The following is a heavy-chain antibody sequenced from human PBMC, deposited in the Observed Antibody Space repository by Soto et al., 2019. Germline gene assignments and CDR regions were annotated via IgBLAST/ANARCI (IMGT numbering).Heavy chain of an antibody. CDR1: GYSFTSYW. J-gene: IGHJ4*02. CDR2: IYLSDSDT. V-gene: IGHV5-51*01. CDR3: ARYSSGWPFYFDY. D-gene: IGHD6-19*01. Sequence: PGESLKISCQGSGYSFTSYWIAWVRQMPGKGLEWMGIIYLSDSDTRYSPSFQGRVTISADKSISTAYLQWSSLKASDTAMYYCARYSSGWPFYFDYWGQGTLVTVSS.